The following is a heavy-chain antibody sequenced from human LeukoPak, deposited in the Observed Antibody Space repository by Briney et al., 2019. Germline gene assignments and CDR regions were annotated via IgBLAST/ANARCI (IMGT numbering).Heavy chain of an antibody. D-gene: IGHD5-18*01. CDR2: MFYTGSG. CDR3: ATNLPGYSYGYWVA. J-gene: IGHJ5*02. Sequence: SETLSLTCTVSGGSMSNYYWSWIRQPPGKGLEWIGYMFYTGSGKYNPSLKSRVTISVDTSKRQISLKLTSVTAADTAVYYCATNLPGYSYGYWVAWGPGTLVTVSS. CDR1: GGSMSNYY. V-gene: IGHV4-59*01.